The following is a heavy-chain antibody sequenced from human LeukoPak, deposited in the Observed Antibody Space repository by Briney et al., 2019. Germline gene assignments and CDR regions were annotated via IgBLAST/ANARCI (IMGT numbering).Heavy chain of an antibody. D-gene: IGHD2-15*01. J-gene: IGHJ4*02. V-gene: IGHV4-59*08. Sequence: GSLRLSCAASGFTFSTHSMHWVRQAPGKGLEWIGYIYYSGSTNYNPSLKSRVTISVDTSKNQFSLKLSSVTAADTAVYYCARSRGSGDLLSFDYWGQGTLVTVSS. CDR3: ARSRGSGDLLSFDY. CDR2: IYYSGST. CDR1: GFTFSTHS.